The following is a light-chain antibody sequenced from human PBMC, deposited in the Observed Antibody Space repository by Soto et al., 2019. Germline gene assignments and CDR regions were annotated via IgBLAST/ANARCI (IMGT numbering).Light chain of an antibody. V-gene: IGKV1-39*01. J-gene: IGKJ4*01. Sequence: DIQMTQSPSSLPASVGDRVTITCRASQSISSYLNWYQQKPGKAPKLLIYAASSLKSGVPSRFSGSESGKDFTLTISSLQLEDFATYYCHKIYSTPPTFGGGTRVDIK. CDR2: AAS. CDR3: HKIYSTPPT. CDR1: QSISSY.